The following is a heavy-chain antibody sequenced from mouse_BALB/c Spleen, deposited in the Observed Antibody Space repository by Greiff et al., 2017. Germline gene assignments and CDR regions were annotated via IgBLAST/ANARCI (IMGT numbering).Heavy chain of an antibody. D-gene: IGHD3-1*01. CDR2: IDPSDSET. CDR3: ARAQLGLPSWFAY. J-gene: IGHJ3*01. CDR1: GYTFTSYW. V-gene: IGHV1-69*02. Sequence: VQLQQSGPELVKPGAPVKLSCKASGYTFTSYWMNWVKQRPGRGLEWIGRIDPSDSETHYNQKFKDKATLTVDKSSSTAYIQLSSLTSEDSAVYYCARAQLGLPSWFAYWGQGTLVTVSA.